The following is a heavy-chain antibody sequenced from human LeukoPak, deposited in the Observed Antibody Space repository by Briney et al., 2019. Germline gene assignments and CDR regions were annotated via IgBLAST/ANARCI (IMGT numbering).Heavy chain of an antibody. V-gene: IGHV4-34*01. CDR1: GGSFSGYY. CDR3: ASVPEQQPHDMDV. D-gene: IGHD6-13*01. Sequence: RASETLSLTCAVYGGSFSGYYWSWIRQPPGKGLEWIGEINHSGSTNYNPSLKSRAAISVDTSKNQYPLKLSFVTGADTAVYYCASVPEQQPHDMDVWGKGTTVTVSS. CDR2: INHSGST. J-gene: IGHJ6*03.